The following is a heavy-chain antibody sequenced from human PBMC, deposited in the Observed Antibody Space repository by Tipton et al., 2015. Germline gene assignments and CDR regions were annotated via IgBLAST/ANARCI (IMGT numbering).Heavy chain of an antibody. CDR3: ARRGVTSRSWWYFDL. V-gene: IGHV4-39*01. Sequence: TLSLTCTVSGGSINSSNYYWGWIRQPPGKGLEWIGSVYYSVNTYYNPSLKSRVTISVDTSKNQFSLKLSSVTAADTAVYYCARRGVTSRSWWYFDLWGRGTLVTVSS. CDR2: VYYSVNT. CDR1: GGSINSSNYY. J-gene: IGHJ2*01. D-gene: IGHD2-21*02.